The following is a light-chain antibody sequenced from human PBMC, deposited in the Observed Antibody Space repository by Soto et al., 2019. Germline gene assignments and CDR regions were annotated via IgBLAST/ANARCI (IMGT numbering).Light chain of an antibody. CDR3: QLGSSPKT. CDR1: QSVGSD. J-gene: IGKJ1*01. CDR2: GAS. Sequence: EIVMTQSPATLSVSPGERATLSCRASQSVGSDLAWYQQKPGQAPRLVIYGASSRATGTPDRFTGSGSGTDFTLTISRLEPEDFAVYYCQLGSSPKTFGQGTKVAIK. V-gene: IGKV3D-15*01.